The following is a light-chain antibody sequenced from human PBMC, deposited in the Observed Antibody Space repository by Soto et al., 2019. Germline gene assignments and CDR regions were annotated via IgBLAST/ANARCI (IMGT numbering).Light chain of an antibody. CDR3: QQRSNWPPWT. CDR1: QSVSSY. V-gene: IGKV3-11*01. J-gene: IGKJ1*01. CDR2: DAS. Sequence: EIVLTQSPATLSLSPGERATLSCRASQSVSSYLAWYQQKPGQAPRLLIYDASNRATGIPARFSGSGSGTDFTLTFSSLEPADFAVYYCQQRSNWPPWTFGQGTKVEIK.